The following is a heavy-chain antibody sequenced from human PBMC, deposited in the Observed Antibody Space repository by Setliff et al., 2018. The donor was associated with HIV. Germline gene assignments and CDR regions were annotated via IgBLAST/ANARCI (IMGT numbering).Heavy chain of an antibody. CDR1: GGSISSGSYY. D-gene: IGHD6-6*01. Sequence: SETLSLTCTVSGGSISSGSYYWSWIRQPAGKGLEWIGHIYTSGSTDYNPSLKSRVTISVDTSKNQFSLKMRSVTAADTAVYYRARVPPEYSSSSQAFDIWGQGTKVTVSS. V-gene: IGHV4-61*09. CDR3: ARVPPEYSSSSQAFDI. J-gene: IGHJ3*02. CDR2: IYTSGST.